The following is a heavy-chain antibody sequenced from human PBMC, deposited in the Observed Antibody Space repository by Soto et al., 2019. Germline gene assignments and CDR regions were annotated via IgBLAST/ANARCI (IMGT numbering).Heavy chain of an antibody. CDR3: ARGPSMLIRKNWFDP. CDR2: IYYSGST. D-gene: IGHD3-10*02. V-gene: IGHV4-30-4*02. Sequence: SETLSLTCSVSGGSISRGDYFWSWIRQPPRKGLEWIGYIYYSGSTYYNPSLKSRVTMSVDSSKNQFSLKLSYVTAADTAVYYCARGPSMLIRKNWFDPWGQVTMVTVSS. J-gene: IGHJ5*02. CDR1: GGSISRGDYF.